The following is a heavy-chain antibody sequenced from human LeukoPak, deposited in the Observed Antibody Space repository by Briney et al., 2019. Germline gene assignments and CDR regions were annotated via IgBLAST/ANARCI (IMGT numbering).Heavy chain of an antibody. D-gene: IGHD6-13*01. V-gene: IGHV3-21*01. J-gene: IGHJ6*02. CDR3: AREGQQLNYYGMDV. Sequence: PGGSLRLSCAASGFTFSSYSMNWVRQAPGKGLEWVSSISSSSSYIYYADSVKGRFTISRDNAKNSLYLQMNSQRAEDTAVYYCAREGQQLNYYGMDVWGQGTTVTVSS. CDR1: GFTFSSYS. CDR2: ISSSSSYI.